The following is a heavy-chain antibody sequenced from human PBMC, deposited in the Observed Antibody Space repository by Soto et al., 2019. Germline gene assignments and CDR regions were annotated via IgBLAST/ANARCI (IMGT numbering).Heavy chain of an antibody. J-gene: IGHJ6*02. CDR1: GFTFSSYA. Sequence: GGSLRLSCAASGFTFSSYAMSWVRQAPGKGLEWVASLDGAGGSTYYAESVRGRFSISRDNSQNTLFSQMKRLTVDDTAIYYCAAPRDEYGSGVSWFTYGMDIWGQGTTVTVSS. CDR2: LDGAGGST. D-gene: IGHD3-10*01. CDR3: AAPRDEYGSGVSWFTYGMDI. V-gene: IGHV3-23*01.